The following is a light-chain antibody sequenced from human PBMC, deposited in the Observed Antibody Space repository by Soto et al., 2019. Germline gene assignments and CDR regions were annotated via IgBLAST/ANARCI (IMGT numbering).Light chain of an antibody. Sequence: EIVLTQSPGTLSLSPGERATLSCRASQSVSSSYLAWYQQKPGQAPRLLIYGASSRATGIPDRFSGSGSETDFTLTISSLEAEDFAVYYCQHRGNWPPTFGQGTLLEI. CDR3: QHRGNWPPT. CDR1: QSVSSSY. CDR2: GAS. V-gene: IGKV3D-20*02. J-gene: IGKJ5*01.